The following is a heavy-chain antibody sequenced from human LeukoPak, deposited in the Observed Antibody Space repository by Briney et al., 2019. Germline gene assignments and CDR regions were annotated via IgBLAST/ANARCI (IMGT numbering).Heavy chain of an antibody. CDR1: GGSISSGGYS. CDR3: ARNAVAGDY. V-gene: IGHV4-30-2*01. CDR2: IYHSGST. Sequence: PSETLSLTCAVSGGSISSGGYSWSWIRQPPGKGLEWIGYIYHSGSTYYNPSLKSRVTISVDRSKNQFSLKLSSVTAADTAVYYCARNAVAGDYWGQGTLVTVSS. J-gene: IGHJ4*02. D-gene: IGHD6-19*01.